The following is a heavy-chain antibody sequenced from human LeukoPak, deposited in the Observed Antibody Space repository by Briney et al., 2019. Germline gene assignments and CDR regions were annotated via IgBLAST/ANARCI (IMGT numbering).Heavy chain of an antibody. CDR3: ARSIAVDYLDY. J-gene: IGHJ4*02. V-gene: IGHV1-2*02. D-gene: IGHD6-19*01. CDR1: GYTFTGYY. CDR2: INPNSGGT. Sequence: ASVKVSCKASGYTFTGYYMYWVRHGPGQGLEWMGWINPNSGGTNYAQKFQGSVTKTRDTSISPAYMELSGLRTDDTVVYCCARSIAVDYLDYWGQGTLVTVSS.